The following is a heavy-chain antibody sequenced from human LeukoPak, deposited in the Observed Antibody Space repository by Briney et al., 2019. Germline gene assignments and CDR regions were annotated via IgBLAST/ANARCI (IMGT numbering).Heavy chain of an antibody. J-gene: IGHJ4*02. CDR2: ISAYNGNT. V-gene: IGHV1-18*01. D-gene: IGHD5-12*01. CDR1: GYTFTSYG. Sequence: ASVKVSCKASGYTFTSYGISWVRQAPGQGLEWMGWISAYNGNTNYAQKLQGRVTMTTDTSTSTAYMELRSLRSDDTAVYYCARDKGYSGYDFCLDYWGQGTLVTVSS. CDR3: ARDKGYSGYDFCLDY.